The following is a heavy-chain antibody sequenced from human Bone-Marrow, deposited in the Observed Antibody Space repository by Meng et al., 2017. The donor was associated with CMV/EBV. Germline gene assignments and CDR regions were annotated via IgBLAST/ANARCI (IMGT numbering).Heavy chain of an antibody. V-gene: IGHV3-9*01. CDR2: ISWNSGSI. D-gene: IGHD6-6*01. CDR3: ARTDSSSSYYRGYYYGMDV. CDR1: GFTFDDYA. Sequence: SLKISCAASGFTFDDYAMHWVRQAPGKGLEWVSGISWNSGSIGYADSVKGRFTISRDNAKNSLYLQMNSLRAEDTAVYYCARTDSSSSYYRGYYYGMDVWGQGTTVTVSS. J-gene: IGHJ6*02.